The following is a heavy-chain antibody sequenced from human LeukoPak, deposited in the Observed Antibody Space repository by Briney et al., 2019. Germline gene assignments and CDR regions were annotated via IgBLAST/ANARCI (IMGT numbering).Heavy chain of an antibody. Sequence: GGSLRLSCAASGFTFNSYAMNWVRQAPGKGLEWVSVISGSGGNTYYADSVKGRFTISRDTSKNTLYLQMNSLRAEDTAVYYCARDGDYNYYYMDVWGKGTTVTVSS. V-gene: IGHV3-23*01. CDR3: ARDGDYNYYYMDV. CDR1: GFTFNSYA. J-gene: IGHJ6*03. D-gene: IGHD4-17*01. CDR2: ISGSGGNT.